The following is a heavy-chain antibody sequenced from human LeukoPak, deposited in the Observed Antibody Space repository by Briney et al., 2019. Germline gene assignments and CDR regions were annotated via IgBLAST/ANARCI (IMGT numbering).Heavy chain of an antibody. Sequence: PGGSLRLSCAASGFSFSVYWMHWVRQAPGKGPVWVSRIKTDGSITDYADSVKGRFTISRDNAKDTLYLQMNSLRAEDTAVYYCANRASSSSPYWGQGTLVTVSS. V-gene: IGHV3-74*01. CDR2: IKTDGSIT. J-gene: IGHJ4*02. D-gene: IGHD6-6*01. CDR1: GFSFSVYW. CDR3: ANRASSSSPY.